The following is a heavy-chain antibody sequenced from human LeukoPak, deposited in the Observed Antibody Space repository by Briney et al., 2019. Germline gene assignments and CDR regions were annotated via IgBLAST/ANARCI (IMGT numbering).Heavy chain of an antibody. Sequence: GSLRLSCAASGFPFSSYWMSWVRPAPGKGLEWVANIKQDGSEKYYVDSVKGRFTISRDNAKNSLYLQMNSLRAEDTAVYYCARLGGGHSSSWYDAFDIWGQGTMVTVSS. D-gene: IGHD6-13*01. CDR1: GFPFSSYW. J-gene: IGHJ3*02. CDR3: ARLGGGHSSSWYDAFDI. CDR2: IKQDGSEK. V-gene: IGHV3-7*01.